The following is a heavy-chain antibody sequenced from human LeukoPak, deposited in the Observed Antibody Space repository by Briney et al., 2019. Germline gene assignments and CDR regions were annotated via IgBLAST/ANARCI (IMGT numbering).Heavy chain of an antibody. J-gene: IGHJ4*02. CDR3: ANDYYDSSGYYYPTSSPFDY. Sequence: GGSLRLSCAASGFTFSSYAMSWVRQAPGKGLEWVSAISGSGGSTYYADSVKGRFTISRDNSKNTLYLQMNSLRAEDTAVYYCANDYYDSSGYYYPTSSPFDYWGREPWSPSPQ. D-gene: IGHD3-22*01. CDR2: ISGSGGST. V-gene: IGHV3-23*01. CDR1: GFTFSSYA.